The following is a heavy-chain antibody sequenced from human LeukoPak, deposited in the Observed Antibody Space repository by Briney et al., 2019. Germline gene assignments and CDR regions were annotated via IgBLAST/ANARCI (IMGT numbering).Heavy chain of an antibody. CDR2: MYYSGNT. D-gene: IGHD2-2*01. J-gene: IGHJ5*02. Sequence: SETLSPTCTVSGDSISSSSYYWGWIRQPPGKGLEWIGTMYYSGNTYYNPSLKSRVTISGDTSKNQFSLNLSSVTAADTAVYYCARDLGVVPAWGWFDPWGQGTLVTVSS. CDR3: ARDLGVVPAWGWFDP. V-gene: IGHV4-39*07. CDR1: GDSISSSSYY.